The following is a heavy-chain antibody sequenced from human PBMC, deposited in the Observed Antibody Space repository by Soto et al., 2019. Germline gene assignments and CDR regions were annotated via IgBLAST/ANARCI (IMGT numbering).Heavy chain of an antibody. CDR3: ARAAAGDFDY. V-gene: IGHV1-46*03. D-gene: IGHD6-13*01. Sequence: GASVKVSCKASGYTFASYYRHWVRQAPGQGLEWMGIINPSGGSTSYAQKFQGRDTMTRDTSTSTVYMELSSLRSEDTAVYYCARAAAGDFDYWGQGTLVTVSS. J-gene: IGHJ4*02. CDR1: GYTFASYY. CDR2: INPSGGST.